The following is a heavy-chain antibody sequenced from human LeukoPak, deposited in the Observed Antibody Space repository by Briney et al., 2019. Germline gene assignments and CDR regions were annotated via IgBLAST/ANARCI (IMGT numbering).Heavy chain of an antibody. D-gene: IGHD2-2*01. V-gene: IGHV1-2*02. CDR3: ASVCSSTSCPLDY. J-gene: IGHJ4*02. Sequence: ASVKVSCKASGYTFTSYYMHWVRQAPGQGLEWMGIINPSGGSTNYAQKFQGRVTMTRDTSISTAYMELSRLRSDDTAVYYCASVCSSTSCPLDYWGQGTLVTVSS. CDR1: GYTFTSYY. CDR2: INPSGGST.